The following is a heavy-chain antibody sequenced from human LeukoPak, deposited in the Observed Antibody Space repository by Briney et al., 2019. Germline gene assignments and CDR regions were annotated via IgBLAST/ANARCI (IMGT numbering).Heavy chain of an antibody. CDR2: IYYSGST. D-gene: IGHD3-22*01. CDR1: GGSISSSSYY. J-gene: IGHJ4*02. V-gene: IGHV4-39*01. CDR3: ARHAPSGYHFDY. Sequence: NTSETLSLTCTVSGGSISSSSYYWGWIRQPPGKGLEWIGSIYYSGSTYYNPSLKSRVTISVDTSKNQFSLKLSSVTAADTAVYYCARHAPSGYHFDYWGQGTLVTVSS.